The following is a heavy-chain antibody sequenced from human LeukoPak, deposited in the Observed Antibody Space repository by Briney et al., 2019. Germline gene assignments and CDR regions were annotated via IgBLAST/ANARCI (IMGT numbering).Heavy chain of an antibody. J-gene: IGHJ6*03. CDR2: INPNSGGT. Sequence: GASVKVSCKASGYTFTGYYMHWVRQAPGQGLEWMGWINPNSGGTNYAQKFQGRVTMTRDTSISTAYMELSRLRSGDTAVYYCASGLELPNPYYYYYMDVWGKGTTVTVSS. CDR3: ASGLELPNPYYYYYMDV. D-gene: IGHD1-7*01. V-gene: IGHV1-2*02. CDR1: GYTFTGYY.